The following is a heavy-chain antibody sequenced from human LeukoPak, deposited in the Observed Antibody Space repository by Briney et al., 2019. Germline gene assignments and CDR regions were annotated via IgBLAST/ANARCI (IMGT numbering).Heavy chain of an antibody. V-gene: IGHV3-23*01. J-gene: IGHJ4*02. D-gene: IGHD6-19*01. CDR2: ISGSGGST. Sequence: GGSLRLSCAASGFTFDDYGMSWVRQAPGKGLEWVSAISGSGGSTYYADSVKGRFTISRDNSKNTLYLQMNSLRAEDTAVYYCAKGITYSSGWNFDYWGQGTLVTVSS. CDR1: GFTFDDYG. CDR3: AKGITYSSGWNFDY.